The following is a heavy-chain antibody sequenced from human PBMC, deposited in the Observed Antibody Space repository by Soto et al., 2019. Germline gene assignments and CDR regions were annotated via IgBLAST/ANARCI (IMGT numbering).Heavy chain of an antibody. CDR2: INSDGSST. J-gene: IGHJ6*02. V-gene: IGHV3-74*01. CDR3: ARDYYDILTGYYYGMDV. Sequence: QAGGSLRLSCAASGFTFSSYWMHWVRQAPGKGLVWVSRINSDGSSTSYADSVKGRFTISRDNAKNTLYLQMNSLRAEDTAVYYCARDYYDILTGYYYGMDVWGQGTTVTVSS. CDR1: GFTFSSYW. D-gene: IGHD3-9*01.